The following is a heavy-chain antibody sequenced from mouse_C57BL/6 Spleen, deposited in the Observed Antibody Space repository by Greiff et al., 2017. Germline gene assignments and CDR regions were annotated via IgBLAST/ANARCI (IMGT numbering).Heavy chain of an antibody. D-gene: IGHD2-3*01. CDR2: IRNKANGYTT. CDR1: GFTFTDYY. J-gene: IGHJ4*01. V-gene: IGHV7-3*01. Sequence: EVQLVESGGGLVQPGGSLSLSCAASGFTFTDYYMSWVRQPPGKALEWLGFIRNKANGYTTEYSASVKGLFTISRDNSQSILYLQMNALRAEDSATYYCARYYDGSSYYAMDYWGQGTSVTVSS. CDR3: ARYYDGSSYYAMDY.